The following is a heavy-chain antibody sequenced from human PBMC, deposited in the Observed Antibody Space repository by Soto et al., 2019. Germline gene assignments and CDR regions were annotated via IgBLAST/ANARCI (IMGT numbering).Heavy chain of an antibody. V-gene: IGHV2-5*01. CDR1: GFSLSTSGVG. J-gene: IGHJ4*02. CDR3: ALGLHYSGSGSPFIGGLFDY. D-gene: IGHD3-10*01. CDR2: VYWNDDK. Sequence: SGATLVNPTQTLTLTCTFSGFSLSTSGVGVGWIRQPPGKALEWLALVYWNDDKRYSPSLKSRLTITKDTSKNQVVLTMTNMDPVDTATYYCALGLHYSGSGSPFIGGLFDYWGQGTLVPVSS.